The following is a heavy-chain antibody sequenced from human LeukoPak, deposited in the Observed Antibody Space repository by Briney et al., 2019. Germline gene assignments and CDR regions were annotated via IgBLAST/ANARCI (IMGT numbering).Heavy chain of an antibody. CDR1: GSTFSSYS. CDR2: ISSSSSYI. Sequence: PGGSLRLSCAASGSTFSSYSMNWVRQAPGKGLEWVSSISSSSSYIYYADSVKGRFTISRDNAKNSLYLQMNSLRAEDTAVYYCARDRHRSSSLGYWGQGTLVTVSS. D-gene: IGHD6-6*01. J-gene: IGHJ4*02. CDR3: ARDRHRSSSLGY. V-gene: IGHV3-21*01.